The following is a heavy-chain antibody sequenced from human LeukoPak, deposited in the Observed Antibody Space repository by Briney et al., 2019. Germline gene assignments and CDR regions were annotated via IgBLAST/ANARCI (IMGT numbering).Heavy chain of an antibody. D-gene: IGHD3-16*01. V-gene: IGHV3-23*01. Sequence: PGGSLRLSCAASGFTFSSYAMSWVRQAPGKGLEWVSATSGSGGSTYYADSVKGRFTISRDNSKNTLYLQVNSLRAEDTAVYYCARDLLGELTAFDHWGQGTLVTVSS. CDR1: GFTFSSYA. CDR2: TSGSGGST. J-gene: IGHJ4*02. CDR3: ARDLLGELTAFDH.